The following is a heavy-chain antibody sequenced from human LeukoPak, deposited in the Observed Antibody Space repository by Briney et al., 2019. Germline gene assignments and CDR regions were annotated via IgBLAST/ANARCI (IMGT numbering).Heavy chain of an antibody. J-gene: IGHJ3*02. CDR2: ISGSGGST. Sequence: ETLSLTCTVSRDSINSDYWSWVRQAPGKGLEWVSAISGSGGSTYYADSVKGRFTISRDNSKNTLYLQMNSLRAEDTAVYYCAKDDGLRQDAFDIWGQGTMVTVSS. CDR1: RDSINSDY. CDR3: AKDDGLRQDAFDI. D-gene: IGHD4-17*01. V-gene: IGHV3-23*01.